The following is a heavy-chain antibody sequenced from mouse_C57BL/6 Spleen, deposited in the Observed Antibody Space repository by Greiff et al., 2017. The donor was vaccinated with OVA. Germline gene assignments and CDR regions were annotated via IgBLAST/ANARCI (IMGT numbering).Heavy chain of an antibody. CDR2: IDPSDSET. CDR3: ARSSSYAMDY. D-gene: IGHD1-1*01. CDR1: GYTFTSYW. Sequence: QVHVKQPGAELVRPGSSVKLSCKASGYTFTSYWMHWVKQRPIQGLEWIGNIDPSDSETHYNQKFKDKATLTVDKSSSTAYMQLSSLTSEDSAVYYCARSSSYAMDYWGQGTSVTVSS. J-gene: IGHJ4*01. V-gene: IGHV1-52*01.